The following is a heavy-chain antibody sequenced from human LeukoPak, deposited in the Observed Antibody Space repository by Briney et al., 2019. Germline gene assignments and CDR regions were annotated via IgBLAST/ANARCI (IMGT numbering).Heavy chain of an antibody. CDR1: GGSFSGYY. CDR3: ARGRFYCSSTSCYKGAYYFDY. J-gene: IGHJ4*02. D-gene: IGHD2-2*02. V-gene: IGHV4-34*01. Sequence: SETLSLTCAVYGGSFSGYYWSWIRQPPGKGLEWIGEINHSGSTNYNPSLKSRVTISVDTSKNQFSLKLSSVTAADTAVYYCARGRFYCSSTSCYKGAYYFDYWGQGTLVTVSS. CDR2: INHSGST.